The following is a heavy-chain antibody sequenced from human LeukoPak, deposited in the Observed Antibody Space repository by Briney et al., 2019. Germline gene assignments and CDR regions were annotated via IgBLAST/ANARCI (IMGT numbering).Heavy chain of an antibody. Sequence: NPTEALSLTCRVSGGPISSYYWSWIRRPPGKGLEWIGYIYYSGSPNYNPSLKSPVTISVDTSKNQSSLKLSSVTAADTAVYYCARAMGVTLLLFGESSLDPWGQETLVTVSS. J-gene: IGHJ5*02. CDR3: ARAMGVTLLLFGESSLDP. V-gene: IGHV4-59*13. CDR1: GGPISSYY. CDR2: IYYSGSP. D-gene: IGHD3-10*01.